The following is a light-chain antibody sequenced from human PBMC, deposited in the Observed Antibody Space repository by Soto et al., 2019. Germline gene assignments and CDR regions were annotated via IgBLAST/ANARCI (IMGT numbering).Light chain of an antibody. CDR2: LGS. Sequence: EAASISCRSSQSLLHRNKYNYLYWYLQKPGQSPQLLIYLGSNRASGVPDRFSGSASGTDFTLKISRVEAEDVGVYYCMQGLQTRTFGQGTKVDIK. V-gene: IGKV2-28*01. CDR1: QSLLHRNKYNY. J-gene: IGKJ1*01. CDR3: MQGLQTRT.